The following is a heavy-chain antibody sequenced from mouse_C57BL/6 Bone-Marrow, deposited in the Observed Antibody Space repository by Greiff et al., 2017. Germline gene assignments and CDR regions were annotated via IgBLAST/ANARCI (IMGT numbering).Heavy chain of an antibody. CDR3: ARITTVVAIRYFDV. D-gene: IGHD1-1*01. CDR1: GYTFTSYW. Sequence: QVQLQQPGAELVKPGASVKMSCKASGYTFTSYWITWVKQRPGQGLEWIGDIYPGIGSTNYNEQFKSKATLTVDTSSRTAYMQLSSLTSEDSAVYYWARITTVVAIRYFDVWGTGTTVTVSS. V-gene: IGHV1-55*01. J-gene: IGHJ1*03. CDR2: IYPGIGST.